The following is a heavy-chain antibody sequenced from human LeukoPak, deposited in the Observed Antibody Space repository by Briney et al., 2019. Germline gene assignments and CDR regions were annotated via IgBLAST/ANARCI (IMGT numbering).Heavy chain of an antibody. CDR3: AREETPDYHDSSGYSLDY. J-gene: IGHJ4*02. D-gene: IGHD3-22*01. V-gene: IGHV1-46*01. CDR1: GYTFTSYY. Sequence: ASVKVSCKASGYTFTSYYMHWVRQAPGQGLEWMGIINPSGGSTSYAQKFQGRVTMTRDTSTSTVYMELSSLRSEDTAVYYCAREETPDYHDSSGYSLDYWGQGTLVTVSS. CDR2: INPSGGST.